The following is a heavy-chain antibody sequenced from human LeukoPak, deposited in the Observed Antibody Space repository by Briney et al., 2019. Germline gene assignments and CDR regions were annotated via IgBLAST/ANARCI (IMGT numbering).Heavy chain of an antibody. J-gene: IGHJ4*02. CDR3: ARVQVRFHFDY. D-gene: IGHD2-21*01. CDR1: GFTFSNYC. V-gene: IGHV3-74*01. CDR2: INSDGSST. Sequence: LPGGSLRLSCAPSGFTFSNYCMHLVRPAPGKGLVCVSHINSDGSSTTYAHSVKGRFTISRDNAENTLSLQMNTLRAENTAVYYCARVQVRFHFDYWGQGTLVTVSS.